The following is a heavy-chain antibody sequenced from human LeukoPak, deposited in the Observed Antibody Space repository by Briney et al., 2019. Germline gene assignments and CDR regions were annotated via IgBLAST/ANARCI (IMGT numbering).Heavy chain of an antibody. Sequence: PGGSLRLSCAASGFTFSSYEMNWVRQAPGKGLEWVSYISSSGSTMYYADSVQGRFTISRDNVKNSLSLQMNRRRAEDTAVYFCTRNGRFLEGFAAWGQGTLVTVSS. J-gene: IGHJ5*02. V-gene: IGHV3-48*03. D-gene: IGHD3-3*01. CDR1: GFTFSSYE. CDR3: TRNGRFLEGFAA. CDR2: ISSSGSTM.